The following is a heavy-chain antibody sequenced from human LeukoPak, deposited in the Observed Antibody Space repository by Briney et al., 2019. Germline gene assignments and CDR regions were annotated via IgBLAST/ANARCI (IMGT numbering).Heavy chain of an antibody. CDR2: ISRSGSYI. CDR3: ARDDDITMVYDY. D-gene: IGHD3-10*01. J-gene: IGHJ4*02. CDR1: GFTLSSYS. Sequence: GGSLRLSCAASGFTLSSYSMNWVRQAPGKGLEWVASISRSGSYINYADSVKGRFTISRDNAKNSLYLQMNSLRAEDTAVYYCARDDDITMVYDYWCQGTLVIVAS. V-gene: IGHV3-21*01.